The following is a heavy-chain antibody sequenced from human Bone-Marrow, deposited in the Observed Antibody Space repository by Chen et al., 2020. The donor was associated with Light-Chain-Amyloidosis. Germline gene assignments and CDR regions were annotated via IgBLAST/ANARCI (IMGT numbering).Heavy chain of an antibody. V-gene: IGHV3-23*01. CDR2: VSDSGVST. J-gene: IGHJ6*02. Sequence: EVQLLESGGGLVQAGGSLRLSCAASGFTFSSYFMSWVRQAPGKGLEWVSGVSDSGVSTSYSDSVKGRFTISRDNSKNMLHLQINSLGGEDTAVYYCAKRASSGYYQMDVWGQGTTVTVSS. D-gene: IGHD3-22*01. CDR3: AKRASSGYYQMDV. CDR1: GFTFSSYF.